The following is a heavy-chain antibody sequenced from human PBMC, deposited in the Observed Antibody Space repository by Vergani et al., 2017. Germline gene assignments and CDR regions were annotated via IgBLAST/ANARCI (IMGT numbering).Heavy chain of an antibody. V-gene: IGHV4-4*07. D-gene: IGHD3-10*01. CDR1: GGSISSYY. CDR2: IYTSGST. CDR3: ARDLVQVMVRGVPNWFDP. Sequence: QVQLQESGPGLVKPSETLSLTCTVSGGSISSYYWSWIRQPAGKGLEWIGRIYTSGSTNYNPSLKSRVTMSVDTSKNQFSLKLSSVTAADTAVYYCARDLVQVMVRGVPNWFDPWGQGTLVTVSS. J-gene: IGHJ5*02.